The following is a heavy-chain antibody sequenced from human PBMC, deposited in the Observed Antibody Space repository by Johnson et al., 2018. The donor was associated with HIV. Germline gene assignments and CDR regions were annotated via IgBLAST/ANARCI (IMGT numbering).Heavy chain of an antibody. J-gene: IGHJ3*01. CDR3: ATKGSKWELIVEGFAV. Sequence: LVESGGGLVQPGGSLRLSCAASGFIVSSKYMTWFRQAPGKGLEWVSVLYADGRTYYADSVKGRFTVSSDYSENTLYLQMNSLTAEDTAVYYCATKGSKWELIVEGFAVWGQGTMVTVSS. CDR2: LYADGRT. CDR1: GFIVSSKY. V-gene: IGHV3-66*02. D-gene: IGHD1-26*01.